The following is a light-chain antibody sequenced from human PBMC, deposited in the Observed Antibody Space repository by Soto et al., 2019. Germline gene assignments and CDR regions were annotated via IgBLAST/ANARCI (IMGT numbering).Light chain of an antibody. CDR2: NTG. CDR1: TGAVTSGNY. J-gene: IGLJ7*01. CDR3: LLFYGGAHAV. Sequence: CASGTGAVTSGNYPSWFQQKPGQPPRSLIYNTGDKQSWTPARFSGSLLGGKAALTLSGVLPEDEADYYCLLFYGGAHAVFGGGTQLTVL. V-gene: IGLV7-43*01.